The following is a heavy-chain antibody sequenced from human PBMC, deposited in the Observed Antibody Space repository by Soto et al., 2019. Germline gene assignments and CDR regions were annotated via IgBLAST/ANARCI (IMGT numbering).Heavy chain of an antibody. CDR2: VSYSGRT. CDR1: GGSITSYH. Sequence: SKTLSLTCIVSGGSITSYHWSWIRQFPGKRLEWIGYVSYSGRTNYNPSLKSRVNMFVDKSKNQFSLNLTSVTAADTAVYYCARLQYTEVTGIWGWGHGPMTTLSS. D-gene: IGHD3-16*01. CDR3: ARLQYTEVTGIWG. V-gene: IGHV4-59*03. J-gene: IGHJ3*01.